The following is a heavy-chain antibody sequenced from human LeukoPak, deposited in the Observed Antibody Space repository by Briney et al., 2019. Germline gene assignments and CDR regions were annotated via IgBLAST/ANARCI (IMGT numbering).Heavy chain of an antibody. D-gene: IGHD3-22*01. CDR1: GFTFSSYA. CDR2: ILYDGSNK. Sequence: PGGSLRLSCAASGFTFSSYAMHWVRQAPGKGLEWVAVILYDGSNKYYADSVKGRFTISGDNSKNTLYLQMNSLRAEDTAVYYCAREGGYSGHFDYWGQGTLVTVSS. J-gene: IGHJ4*02. CDR3: AREGGYSGHFDY. V-gene: IGHV3-30-3*01.